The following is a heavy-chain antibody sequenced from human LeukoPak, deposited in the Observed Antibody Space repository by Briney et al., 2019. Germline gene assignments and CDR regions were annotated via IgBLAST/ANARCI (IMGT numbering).Heavy chain of an antibody. CDR3: ARDFERYSSDPNNWFDP. Sequence: GSVKVSCKASGYTFTGYYMHWVRQAPGQGLEWMGWINPNSGGTNYAQKFQGRVTMTRDTSISTAYMELSRLRSDDTAVYYCARDFERYSSDPNNWFDPWGQGTLVTVPS. V-gene: IGHV1-2*02. CDR1: GYTFTGYY. CDR2: INPNSGGT. J-gene: IGHJ5*02. D-gene: IGHD6-25*01.